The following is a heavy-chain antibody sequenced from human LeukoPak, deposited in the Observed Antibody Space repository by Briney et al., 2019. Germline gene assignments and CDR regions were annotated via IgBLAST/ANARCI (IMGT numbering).Heavy chain of an antibody. D-gene: IGHD6-6*01. CDR1: GYSISSGYY. J-gene: IGHJ2*01. V-gene: IGHV4-38-2*02. CDR3: ASPSIAARRYWYFDL. Sequence: SETLSLTCTVSGYSISSGYYWGWIRQPPGKGLEWIGSIYHSGSTYYNPSLKSRVTISVDTSKNQFSLKLSSVTAADTAVYYCASPSIAARRYWYFDLWGRGTLVTVSS. CDR2: IYHSGST.